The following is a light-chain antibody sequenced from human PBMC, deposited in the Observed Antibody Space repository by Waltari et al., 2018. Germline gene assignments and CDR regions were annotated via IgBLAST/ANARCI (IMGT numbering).Light chain of an antibody. CDR3: QAWDSSWV. CDR1: KLWDKY. V-gene: IGLV3-1*01. CDR2: QDS. Sequence: SYELTQPPSVSVSPGQQASTTCPGDKLWDKYACWYQQKPGQSPVLVIYQDSKRPSGIPERFSGSNSGNTATLTISGTQAMDEADYYCQAWDSSWVFGGGTKLTVL. J-gene: IGLJ3*02.